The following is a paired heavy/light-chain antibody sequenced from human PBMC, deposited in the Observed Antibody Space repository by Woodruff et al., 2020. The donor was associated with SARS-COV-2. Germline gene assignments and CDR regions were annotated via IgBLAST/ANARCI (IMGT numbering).Heavy chain of an antibody. V-gene: IGHV3-30*18. D-gene: IGHD3-3*01. CDR3: AKDGWSYAFWTGPRLTNYMHYYMDV. J-gene: IGHJ6*03. Sequence: QVQMVESGGGMVQPGRSLRLSCAASGFSSSDYGIHWVRQTPGKGLEWAAVISHDGSYKFYADSVKGRFAVSRDNSKNTVYLEMSSLRVEDSAVYYCAKDGWSYAFWTGPRLTNYMHYYMDVWGAGTAVTVSS. CDR2: ISHDGSYK. CDR1: GFSSSDYG.
Light chain of an antibody. CDR2: EVN. Sequence: QSALSQPASVSGSPGQPITISCTGTSTDFRYYKYVSWYQVHTGKAPRLVIFEVNNRPSGISNRFSASKSGDTAFLTISGLQSEDEGNYYCASYTGRSTPFVFGSGTKVTVL. CDR1: STDFRYYKY. V-gene: IGLV2-14*01. CDR3: ASYTGRSTPFV. J-gene: IGLJ1*01.